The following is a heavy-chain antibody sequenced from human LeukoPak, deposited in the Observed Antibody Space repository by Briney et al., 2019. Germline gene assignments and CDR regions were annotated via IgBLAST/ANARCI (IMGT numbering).Heavy chain of an antibody. CDR1: GFAFSSYW. D-gene: IGHD3-22*01. V-gene: IGHV3-74*01. CDR3: ARAPSEIGGYYPEYFRH. Sequence: GGSLRLSCAASGFAFSSYWMHWVRQAPGKGLVWVSRIKSDGSTRYTDSVKGRFTISRDNAKNTVSLQMNSLRAEDTGVYYCARAPSEIGGYYPEYFRHWGQGTLVTVSP. CDR2: IKSDGST. J-gene: IGHJ1*01.